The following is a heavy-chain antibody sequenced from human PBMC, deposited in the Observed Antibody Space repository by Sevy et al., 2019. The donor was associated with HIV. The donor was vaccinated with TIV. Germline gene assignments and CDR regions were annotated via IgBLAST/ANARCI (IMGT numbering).Heavy chain of an antibody. V-gene: IGHV3-21*01. CDR3: ARSLGNYYGSGTYQEGWFDP. J-gene: IGHJ5*02. Sequence: GGSLRLSCAASGFTFSIYTMNWVRQAPGKGLEWVSSISSSSSYIYYTNSVKGRFSISRDNAKNALFLQMNSLRAEDTAVYYCARSLGNYYGSGTYQEGWFDPWGQGTLVTVSS. CDR1: GFTFSIYT. CDR2: ISSSSSYI. D-gene: IGHD3-10*01.